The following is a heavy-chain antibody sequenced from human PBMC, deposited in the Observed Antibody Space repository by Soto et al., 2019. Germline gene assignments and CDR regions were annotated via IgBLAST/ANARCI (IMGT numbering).Heavy chain of an antibody. J-gene: IGHJ4*02. V-gene: IGHV3-53*01. CDR1: GFTVSSSF. Sequence: EVQLVESGGGLIQPGGSLRLSCAASGFTVSSSFMSWVRQAPGKGLEWVSVIYSGGDTYYAPSVKGRFTISRDISKNTLYLQLNSLRAEDTAVYYCARVPRYCTNGVCYDCSDYWGQGTLVTGSS. CDR2: IYSGGDT. CDR3: ARVPRYCTNGVCYDCSDY. D-gene: IGHD2-8*01.